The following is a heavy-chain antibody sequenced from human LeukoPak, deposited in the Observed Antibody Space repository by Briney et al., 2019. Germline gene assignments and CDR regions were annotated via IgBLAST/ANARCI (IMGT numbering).Heavy chain of an antibody. D-gene: IGHD6-13*01. CDR1: GFAFSSYA. J-gene: IGHJ4*02. CDR2: ISYDGSNK. Sequence: PGGSLRLSCAASGFAFSSYAMHWVRQAPGKGLEWVAVISYDGSNKYYADSVKGRFTISRDNSKNTLYLQMNSLRAEDTAVYYCARAYRGQSSPADYWGQGTLVTVSS. CDR3: ARAYRGQSSPADY. V-gene: IGHV3-30-3*01.